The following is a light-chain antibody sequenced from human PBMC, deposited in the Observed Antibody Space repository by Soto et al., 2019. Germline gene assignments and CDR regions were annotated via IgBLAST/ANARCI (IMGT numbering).Light chain of an antibody. CDR2: DAS. J-gene: IGKJ1*01. V-gene: IGKV3-15*01. CDR1: QSVNTN. Sequence: EIVMTQSPATLSVSPGERATLSCRASQSVNTNLAWYQQKPGQAPRLLISDASTRATGIPDRFSGSGSGTEFTLTISSLQSEDFAVYYCHQYNNWPPWTFGQGTKVDIK. CDR3: HQYNNWPPWT.